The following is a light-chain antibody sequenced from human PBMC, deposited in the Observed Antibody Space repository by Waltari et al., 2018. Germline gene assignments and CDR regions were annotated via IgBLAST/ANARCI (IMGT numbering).Light chain of an antibody. CDR2: DAS. CDR3: QQYDNLPLA. Sequence: DIQMTQSPSSLSASVGDRVTLTSQASQDISNYLNWYQQKPGKAPKLLIYDASNLETGVPSRFSGSGSGTDFTFTISSLQPEDIATYYCQQYDNLPLAFGQGTKLEIK. J-gene: IGKJ2*01. V-gene: IGKV1-33*01. CDR1: QDISNY.